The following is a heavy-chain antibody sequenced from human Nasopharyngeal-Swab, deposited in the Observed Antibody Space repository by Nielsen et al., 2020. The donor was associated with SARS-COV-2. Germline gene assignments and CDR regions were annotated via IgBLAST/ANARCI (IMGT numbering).Heavy chain of an antibody. CDR3: ASHDYGDYGVVDY. Sequence: RQAPGKGLEWIGSIYYSGSTYYNPSLKSRVTISVDTSKNQFSLKLSSVTAADTAAYYCASHDYGDYGVVDYWGQGTLVTVSS. J-gene: IGHJ4*02. D-gene: IGHD4-17*01. V-gene: IGHV4-39*01. CDR2: IYYSGST.